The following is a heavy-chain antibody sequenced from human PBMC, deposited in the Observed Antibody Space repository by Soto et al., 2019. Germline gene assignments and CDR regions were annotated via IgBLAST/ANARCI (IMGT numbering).Heavy chain of an antibody. J-gene: IGHJ4*02. CDR2: ISGSDDST. CDR3: ARYIHPQASNF. D-gene: IGHD5-18*01. V-gene: IGHV3-23*01. CDR1: GFTFSSYA. Sequence: GGSLRLSCAASGFTFSSYAMSWVRQAPGKGLEWVSVISGSDDSTYYADSVKGRFTISRDNSKNTLYLQMNSLRAEDTAVYYCARYIHPQASNFWCPGLLVTLSS.